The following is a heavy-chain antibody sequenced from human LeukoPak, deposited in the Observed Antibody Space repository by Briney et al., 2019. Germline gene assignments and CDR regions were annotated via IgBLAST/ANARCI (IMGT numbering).Heavy chain of an antibody. Sequence: SETLSLTCTVSGYSISSGYYWGWIRQPPGKGLEWIGSIYHSGSTYYNPSLKSRVTISVDRSKNQFSLKLSSVTAADTAVYYCARALGTSPDTYFDLWGRGTLVTVSS. CDR3: ARALGTSPDTYFDL. CDR1: GYSISSGYY. CDR2: IYHSGST. D-gene: IGHD7-27*01. J-gene: IGHJ2*01. V-gene: IGHV4-38-2*02.